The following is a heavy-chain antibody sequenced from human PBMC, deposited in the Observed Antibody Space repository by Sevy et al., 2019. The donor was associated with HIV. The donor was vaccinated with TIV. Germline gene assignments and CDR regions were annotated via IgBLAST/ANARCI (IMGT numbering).Heavy chain of an antibody. D-gene: IGHD2-15*01. Sequence: GGSLRLSCAASGFTFSSYWMSWVRQAPGKGLEWVANINENSSKKNYVDSVRGRFTISRDNAKNSVYLEMNSLRGEDTAVYYCASPKYCSGGSCWGPWGQGILVTVSS. J-gene: IGHJ5*02. CDR3: ASPKYCSGGSCWGP. CDR2: INENSSKK. CDR1: GFTFSSYW. V-gene: IGHV3-7*01.